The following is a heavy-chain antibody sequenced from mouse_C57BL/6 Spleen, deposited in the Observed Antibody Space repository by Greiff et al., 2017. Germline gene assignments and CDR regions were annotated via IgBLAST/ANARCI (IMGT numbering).Heavy chain of an antibody. CDR3: ARHEESGAWIGY. Sequence: QVQLQQSGAELVKPGASVKLSCKASGYTFTEYTIHWVKQRSGQGLEWIGWFYPGSGSIKYNEKFKDKATLTADKSSSTVYMELSRVTSEDTTVYDCARHEESGAWIGYWGQGTLVNVSA. D-gene: IGHD3-2*02. J-gene: IGHJ3*01. CDR2: FYPGSGSI. CDR1: GYTFTEYT. V-gene: IGHV1-62-2*01.